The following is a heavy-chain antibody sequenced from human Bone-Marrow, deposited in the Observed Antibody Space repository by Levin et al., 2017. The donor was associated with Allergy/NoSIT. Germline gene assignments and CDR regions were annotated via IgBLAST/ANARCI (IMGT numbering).Heavy chain of an antibody. Sequence: GASVKVSCKAFGYTFTDLYIHWVRQAPGQGLEWMGRISPQTGGTNFALKFQDRVTMTRDTSINAVSMELSRLRSDDTALYYCARIASSSWYSSFDYWGQGTLVTVSS. CDR3: ARIASSSWYSSFDY. CDR2: ISPQTGGT. CDR1: GYTFTDLY. V-gene: IGHV1-2*06. D-gene: IGHD6-13*01. J-gene: IGHJ4*02.